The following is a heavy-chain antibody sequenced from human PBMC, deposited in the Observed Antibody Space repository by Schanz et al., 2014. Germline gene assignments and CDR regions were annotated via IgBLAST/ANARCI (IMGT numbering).Heavy chain of an antibody. CDR2: ISYDGNNE. CDR3: AKDVRPVANTVHFYYMDV. J-gene: IGHJ6*02. D-gene: IGHD6-19*01. Sequence: VQLVESGGDLVKPGGSLRLSCEASGFTFSNYGMNWVRQAPEKGLEWVAVISYDGNNEDYADSVKGRFTISRDNFKNTLYLQMNSLRADDTAVYYCAKDVRPVANTVHFYYMDVWGRGTTVTVSS. CDR1: GFTFSNYG. V-gene: IGHV3-30*18.